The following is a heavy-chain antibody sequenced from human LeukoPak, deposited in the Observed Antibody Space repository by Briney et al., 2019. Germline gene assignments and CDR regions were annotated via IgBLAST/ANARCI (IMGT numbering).Heavy chain of an antibody. D-gene: IGHD3-22*01. J-gene: IGHJ3*02. CDR1: GGSISSSS. CDR2: ISYDGSNK. V-gene: IGHV3-30*18. CDR3: AKLGVVADDAFDI. Sequence: LSLTCTVSGGSISSSSYYWGWIRQPPGKGLEWVAVISYDGSNKYYADSVKGRFTISRDNSKNTLYLQMNSLRAEDTAVYYCAKLGVVADDAFDIWGQGTMVTVSS.